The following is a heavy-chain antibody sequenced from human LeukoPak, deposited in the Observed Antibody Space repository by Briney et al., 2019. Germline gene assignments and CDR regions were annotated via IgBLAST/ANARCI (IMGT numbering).Heavy chain of an antibody. Sequence: GGSLRLFCAASGFTFSSYAMSWVRQAPGKGREWASAISGSGGSTYYADSVNGRFTISRDNSKNTLYLQMNSLRAEDTAVYYCAKDLGTSGDYWGQGTLVTVSS. CDR3: AKDLGTSGDY. V-gene: IGHV3-23*01. CDR2: ISGSGGST. J-gene: IGHJ4*02. D-gene: IGHD1-1*01. CDR1: GFTFSSYA.